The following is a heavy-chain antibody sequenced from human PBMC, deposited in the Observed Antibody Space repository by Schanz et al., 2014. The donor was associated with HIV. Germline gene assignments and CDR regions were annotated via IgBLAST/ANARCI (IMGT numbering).Heavy chain of an antibody. CDR3: ARDADLNELWPRDYYHYTMDV. Sequence: QVPLVQSGAEVKKPGSSVKVSCTASGDTLSSYGISWVRQAPGQGLEWMGGINPNTGGTNFAQKFQGRVTMTRDTSISAVYMELSRLRSDDTAVYYCARDADLNELWPRDYYHYTMDVWGQGTTVTVSS. CDR2: INPNTGGT. J-gene: IGHJ6*02. CDR1: GDTLSSYG. V-gene: IGHV1-2*02. D-gene: IGHD5-18*01.